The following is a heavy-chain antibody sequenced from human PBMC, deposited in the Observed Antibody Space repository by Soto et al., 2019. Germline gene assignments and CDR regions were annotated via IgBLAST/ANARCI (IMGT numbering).Heavy chain of an antibody. V-gene: IGHV3-33*01. CDR1: GFTFSSYG. J-gene: IGHJ4*02. D-gene: IGHD7-27*01. CDR3: ARQELGTDY. Sequence: QVQLVESGGGVVQPGRSLRLSCAASGFTFSSYGMHWVRQAPGKGLEWVAVIWYDGSNKYYADSVKGRFTISRDNSKNTLNLQMNSLRAEDTAVYYCARQELGTDYWGQGTLVTVSS. CDR2: IWYDGSNK.